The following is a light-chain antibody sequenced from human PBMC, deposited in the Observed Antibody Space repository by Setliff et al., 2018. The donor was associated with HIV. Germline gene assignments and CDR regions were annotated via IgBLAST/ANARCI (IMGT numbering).Light chain of an antibody. CDR2: KAS. V-gene: IGKV1-5*03. J-gene: IGKJ4*01. CDR1: QSINTW. CDR3: QQFYRGLT. Sequence: DVQMTQSPSTLSASVGDRVTITCRASQSINTWLAWYQQKPGKAPKLLIYKASSLESGVPSRFNGSGSGTEFTLTISSLQPDDFATYHCQQFYRGLTFGGGTKVDIK.